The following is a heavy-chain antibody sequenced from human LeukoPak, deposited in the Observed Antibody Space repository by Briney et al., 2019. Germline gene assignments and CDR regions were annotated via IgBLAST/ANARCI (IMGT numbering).Heavy chain of an antibody. CDR3: ARPGGRSGLAEYFQY. J-gene: IGHJ1*01. V-gene: IGHV4-34*01. CDR2: INHSGST. Sequence: ETSETLSLTCAVYGGSFSTYYWSWIRQPPGKGLEWVGEINHSGSTNYNPSLKSRVTLSIDTSKNQFSLKLTSVTAADTAVYYCARPGGRSGLAEYFQYWGQGTLVTVSS. CDR1: GGSFSTYY. D-gene: IGHD6-19*01.